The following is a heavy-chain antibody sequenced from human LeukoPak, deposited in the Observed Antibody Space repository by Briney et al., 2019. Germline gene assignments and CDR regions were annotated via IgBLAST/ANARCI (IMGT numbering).Heavy chain of an antibody. CDR1: GFTFSPYW. CDR3: ARDRTYAMDV. CDR2: LNGDGSST. Sequence: PGGSLRLSCAAPGFTFSPYWMHWVRQAPGKGLVWVSRLNGDGSSTSYADSVKGRFTISRDNAKNTVYPQMNSLTAEDTAVYFCARDRTYAMDVWGQGTTVTVSS. J-gene: IGHJ6*02. V-gene: IGHV3-74*01.